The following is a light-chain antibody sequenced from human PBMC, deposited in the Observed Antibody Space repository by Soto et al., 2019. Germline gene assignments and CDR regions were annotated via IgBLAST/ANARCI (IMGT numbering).Light chain of an antibody. Sequence: QSVLTQPPSVSGAPGQRVTISCTVGSSNIGAGYDVQWYQQLPGTAPRLLIYGNNNRPSGVPERFSGSNSGTSASLAISGLQAEDELAYYCQSYDTGLGGYVFGTGTKVTVL. CDR3: QSYDTGLGGYV. CDR1: SSNIGAGYD. J-gene: IGLJ1*01. CDR2: GNN. V-gene: IGLV1-40*01.